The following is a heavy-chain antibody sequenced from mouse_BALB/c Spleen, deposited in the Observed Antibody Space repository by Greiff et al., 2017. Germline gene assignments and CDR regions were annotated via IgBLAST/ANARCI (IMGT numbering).Heavy chain of an antibody. CDR1: GFSLTSYG. V-gene: IGHV2-9*02. Sequence: QVTLKESGPGLVAPSQSLSITCTVSGFSLTSYGVHWVRQPPGKGLEWLGVIWAGGSTNYNSALMSRLSISKDNSKSQVFLKMNSLQTDDTAMYYCAREGRDGVYFDYWGQGTTLTVSS. CDR2: IWAGGST. CDR3: AREGRDGVYFDY. J-gene: IGHJ2*01. D-gene: IGHD3-3*01.